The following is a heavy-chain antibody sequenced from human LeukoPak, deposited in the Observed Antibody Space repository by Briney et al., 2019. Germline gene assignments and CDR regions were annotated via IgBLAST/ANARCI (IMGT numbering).Heavy chain of an antibody. CDR3: ARRSYYHILTGYYGAFDI. J-gene: IGHJ3*02. Sequence: SETLSLTCTVSGGSISSSSYYWGWIRQPPGKGLEWIGSIYYSGSTYYNPSLKSRVTISVDTSKNQFSLKLSSVTAADTAVYYCARRSYYHILTGYYGAFDIWGQGTMVTVSS. V-gene: IGHV4-39*01. CDR1: GGSISSSSYY. CDR2: IYYSGST. D-gene: IGHD3-9*01.